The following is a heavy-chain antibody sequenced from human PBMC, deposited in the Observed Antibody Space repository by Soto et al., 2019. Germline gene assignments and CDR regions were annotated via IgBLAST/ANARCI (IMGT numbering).Heavy chain of an antibody. J-gene: IGHJ5*02. V-gene: IGHV4-34*01. CDR2: INHSGST. CDR3: AIGKGRHGSGSYRWFDP. Sequence: SETLSLTCAVYGGSFSGYYWSWIRQPPGKGLEWIGEINHSGSTNYNPSLKSRVTISVDTSKNQFSLKLSSVTAADTAVYYCAIGKGRHGSGSYRWFDPWGQGTLVTVSS. D-gene: IGHD3-10*01. CDR1: GGSFSGYY.